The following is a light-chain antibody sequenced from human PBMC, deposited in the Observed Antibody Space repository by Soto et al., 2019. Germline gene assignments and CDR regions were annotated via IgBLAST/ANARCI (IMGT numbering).Light chain of an antibody. CDR2: DVS. J-gene: IGLJ1*01. Sequence: QSALTQPASVSGSPGQSITISCTGTSSDVGGYNSVSWYQQHPGKAPKLMIYDVSNRPSGVSNRFSGSKSGNTASLTISGLLAEDEADYFCSSFTSRSSVVFGTGTKVTVL. CDR3: SSFTSRSSVV. V-gene: IGLV2-14*01. CDR1: SSDVGGYNS.